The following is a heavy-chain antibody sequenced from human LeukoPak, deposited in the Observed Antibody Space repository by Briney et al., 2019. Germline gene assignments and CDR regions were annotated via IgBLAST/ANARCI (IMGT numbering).Heavy chain of an antibody. CDR1: GGSFSGYY. D-gene: IGHD5-24*01. V-gene: IGHV4-34*01. CDR3: ARTLDGYNSGYFDY. CDR2: INHSGST. J-gene: IGHJ4*02. Sequence: SETRSLTCAVYGGSFSGYYWSWIRQPPGKGLEWIGEINHSGSTNYNPSLKSRVTISVDTSKNQFSLKLSSVTAADTAVYYCARTLDGYNSGYFDYWGQGTLVTVSS.